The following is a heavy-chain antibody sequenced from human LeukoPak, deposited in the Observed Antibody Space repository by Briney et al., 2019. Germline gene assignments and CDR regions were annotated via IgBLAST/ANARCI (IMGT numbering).Heavy chain of an antibody. CDR2: IYYMGST. V-gene: IGHV4-39*07. J-gene: IGHJ3*02. D-gene: IGHD4-17*01. CDR1: GSSISSSSCH. Sequence: SATLSLTCSVSGSSISSSSCHWGWIRQPPGKGLEWIGSIYYMGSTYYNPSLKSRVTISVDASENQFSLKLSSVTAADTAVYYCARGLGPNGDYIPPDAFDIWGQGTMVTVSS. CDR3: ARGLGPNGDYIPPDAFDI.